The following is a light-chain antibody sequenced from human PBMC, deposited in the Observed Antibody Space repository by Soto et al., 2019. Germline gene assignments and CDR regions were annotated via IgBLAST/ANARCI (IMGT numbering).Light chain of an antibody. CDR2: DAF. CDR3: QQYNSYWT. J-gene: IGKJ1*01. CDR1: QSLSGW. Sequence: DIQLTQTPSTLSASIGDRVTITCRASQSLSGWLAWYQQTPGKAPKLLISDAFRLESGVPSRFSGSGSGTEFTLTISSLQPDDFATYYCQQYNSYWTFGQGTKVEIK. V-gene: IGKV1-5*01.